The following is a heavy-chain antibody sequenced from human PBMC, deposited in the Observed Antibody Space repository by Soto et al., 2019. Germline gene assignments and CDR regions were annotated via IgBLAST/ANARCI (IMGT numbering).Heavy chain of an antibody. J-gene: IGHJ4*02. V-gene: IGHV4-31*03. Sequence: QVQLQESGPGLVKPSQTLSLTCTVSGGSISSGGYYWSWIRQHPGKGLEWIGYIYYSGSTYYNPSLKSRSTISVDTSQNQFSPKLSSVTAADTAVYYCVRSKGDYVIKVWFDYWGQGTLVTVSS. D-gene: IGHD4-17*01. CDR3: VRSKGDYVIKVWFDY. CDR1: GGSISSGGYY. CDR2: IYYSGST.